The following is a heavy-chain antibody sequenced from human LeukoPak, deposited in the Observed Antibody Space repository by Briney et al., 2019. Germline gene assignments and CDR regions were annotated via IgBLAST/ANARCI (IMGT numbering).Heavy chain of an antibody. CDR2: INPNSGGT. CDR1: GYTFTGYY. V-gene: IGHV1-2*02. D-gene: IGHD6-6*01. J-gene: IGHJ6*03. CDR3: ARVCPYSSSYYYYYYMDV. Sequence: ASVKVSCKASGYTFTGYYMHWIRQAPGQGLEWMGWINPNSGGTNYAQKFQGRVTMTRDTSISTAYMELSRLRSDDTAVYYCARVCPYSSSYYYYYYMDVWGKGTTVTVSS.